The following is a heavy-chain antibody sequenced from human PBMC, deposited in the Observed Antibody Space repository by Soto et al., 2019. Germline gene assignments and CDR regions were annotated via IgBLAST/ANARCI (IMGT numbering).Heavy chain of an antibody. V-gene: IGHV3-21*01. CDR1: GFSFSSYI. CDR2: ISSSSNYI. D-gene: IGHD4-4*01. Sequence: NPGGSLRLSCAASGFSFSSYIMNWVRQAPGKGLEWVSSISSSSNYIYYADSLKGRFTISRDNAKNSLYLQINGLRAEDTAVYFCARDYLSRGNSILWGQGTLVTVSS. CDR3: ARDYLSRGNSIL. J-gene: IGHJ4*02.